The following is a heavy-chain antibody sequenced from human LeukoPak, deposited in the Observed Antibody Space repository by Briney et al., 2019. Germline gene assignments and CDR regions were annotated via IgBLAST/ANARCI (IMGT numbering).Heavy chain of an antibody. V-gene: IGHV4-34*01. Sequence: SETLSLTCAVYGGSFSVYYWSWIRQPPGKGLEWIGEINHSGSTNYNPSLKSRVTISVDTSKNQFSLKLSSVTAADTAVYYCARHSGDWAYDAFDIWGQGTMVTVSS. CDR3: ARHSGDWAYDAFDI. CDR1: GGSFSVYY. D-gene: IGHD2-21*02. J-gene: IGHJ3*02. CDR2: INHSGST.